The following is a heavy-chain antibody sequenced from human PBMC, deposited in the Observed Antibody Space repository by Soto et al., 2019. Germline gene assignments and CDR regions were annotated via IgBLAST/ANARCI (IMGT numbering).Heavy chain of an antibody. D-gene: IGHD3-9*01. CDR1: GYTFINYD. CDR3: RRIWSLGPQNMFEH. V-gene: IGHV1-8*02. Sequence: GYSVKVCCKASGYTFINYDSRWVRQGPGQVLEWMGWMNPGSGKTGYANKFQGRVTMTSDDFTSTAHLEVSSLTTEETASNDVRRIWSLGPQNMFEHWVQG. J-gene: IGHJ5*02. CDR2: MNPGSGKT.